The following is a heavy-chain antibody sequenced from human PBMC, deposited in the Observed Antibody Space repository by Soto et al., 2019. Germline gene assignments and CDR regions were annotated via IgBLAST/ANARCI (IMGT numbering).Heavy chain of an antibody. CDR1: RFTITCYA. CDR2: ISAYNGNT. CDR3: ARDQGGSYSY. D-gene: IGHD1-26*01. J-gene: IGHJ4*02. Sequence: GVSAKVTSKARRFTITCYAMSSVRQAPGQGLEWMGWISAYNGNTNYAQKLQGRVTMTTDTSTSTAYMELRSLRSDDMAVYYCARDQGGSYSYWGKGTLATVTS. V-gene: IGHV1-18*03.